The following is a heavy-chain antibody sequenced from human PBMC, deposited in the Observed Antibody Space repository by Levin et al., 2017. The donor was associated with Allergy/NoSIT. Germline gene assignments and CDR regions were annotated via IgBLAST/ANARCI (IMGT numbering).Heavy chain of an antibody. CDR2: FIPLLQTA. CDR1: GGNFRNYG. CDR3: ARGGVVVAARVYFDS. J-gene: IGHJ4*02. Sequence: KISCKASGGNFRNYGFNWVRQAPGQRLEWMGSFIPLLQTANYAQTFEDRVTITADEFTSTVHMELSSLRSDDTAVYYCARGGVVVAARVYFDSWGQGTLVTVSS. V-gene: IGHV1-69*15. D-gene: IGHD2-15*01.